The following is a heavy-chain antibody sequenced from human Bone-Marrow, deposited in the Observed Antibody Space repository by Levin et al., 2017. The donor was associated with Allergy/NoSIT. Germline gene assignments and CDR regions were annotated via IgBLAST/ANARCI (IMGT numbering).Heavy chain of an antibody. J-gene: IGHJ5*02. CDR3: ATGQGHLVGPP. V-gene: IGHV1-8*01. CDR1: GDTFSSYD. D-gene: IGHD6-6*01. Sequence: ASVKVSCKASGDTFSSYDINWVRQASGQGLEWMGWMNPKSGNTVYAQKFQGRVTMTRNTSINTAYMDLSSLRSDDTAVYYCATGQGHLVGPPWGQGTLVTVSS. CDR2: MNPKSGNT.